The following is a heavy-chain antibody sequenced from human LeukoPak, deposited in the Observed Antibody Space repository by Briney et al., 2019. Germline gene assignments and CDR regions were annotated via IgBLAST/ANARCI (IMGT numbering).Heavy chain of an antibody. CDR2: ISGSAGST. J-gene: IGHJ4*02. V-gene: IGHV3-23*01. CDR3: AKRGIVIRGLLIIGFHKEAYYVDS. Sequence: GGTLSFSCVVSGITLSNYAMSWLRQAPGKGLMWVLSISGSAGSTNYADSVKGRFTISRDNSMTTMYLQKKSLRAEDAAAYFCAKRGIVIRGLLIIGFHKEAYYVDSWGQGILVTVSS. CDR1: GITLSNYA. D-gene: IGHD3-10*01.